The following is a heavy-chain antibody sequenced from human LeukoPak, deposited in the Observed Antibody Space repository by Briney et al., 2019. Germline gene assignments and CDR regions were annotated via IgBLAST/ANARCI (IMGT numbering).Heavy chain of an antibody. J-gene: IGHJ3*02. D-gene: IGHD5-24*01. V-gene: IGHV3-30*18. CDR3: AKKMEEMAIPSPFEI. Sequence: GGSLRLSCAASGFPFSNYGMHWVRQAPGKGLEWVAALSDDSSRKYYAESVKGRFSISRDNSQNRLYLQMNSLRGEDAAIYYCAKKMEEMAIPSPFEIRGQGTMVIVS. CDR1: GFPFSNYG. CDR2: LSDDSSRK.